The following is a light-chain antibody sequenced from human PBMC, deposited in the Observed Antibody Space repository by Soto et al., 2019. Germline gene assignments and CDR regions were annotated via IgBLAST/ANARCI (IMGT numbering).Light chain of an antibody. CDR3: SSYTSRSTGV. CDR2: DVS. J-gene: IGLJ2*01. CDR1: SSDVGGYNY. Sequence: QAVVTQPASVSGSPGQSITISCTGTSSDVGGYNYVSWYQQHPGKAPKLMIYDVSNRPSGASNRFSGSKSGNTASLTISGLQAEDEADYYCSSYTSRSTGVFGGGTKLTVL. V-gene: IGLV2-14*01.